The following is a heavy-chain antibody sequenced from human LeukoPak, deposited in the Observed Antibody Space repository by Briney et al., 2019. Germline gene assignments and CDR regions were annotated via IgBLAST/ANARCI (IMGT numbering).Heavy chain of an antibody. D-gene: IGHD6-13*01. Sequence: GGSLRLSCAASGFTFSSYGMHWVRQAPGKGLEWVSAISGSGGSTYYADSVKGRFTISRDNSKNTLYLQMNSLRAEDTAVYYCAKTTSSSSWYKGFDYWGQGTLVTVSS. V-gene: IGHV3-23*01. CDR3: AKTTSSSSWYKGFDY. J-gene: IGHJ4*02. CDR1: GFTFSSYG. CDR2: ISGSGGST.